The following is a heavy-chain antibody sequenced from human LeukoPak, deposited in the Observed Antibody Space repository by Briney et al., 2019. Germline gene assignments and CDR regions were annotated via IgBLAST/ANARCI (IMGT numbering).Heavy chain of an antibody. Sequence: PGGSLRLSCAASGFTFSSYAMHWVRQAPGKGLEWVAVISYDGSNKYYADSVKGRFTISRDNSKNTLYLQMNSLRAEDTAVYYCARDLSQQLAIDYWGQGTLVTVSS. D-gene: IGHD6-13*01. CDR3: ARDLSQQLAIDY. V-gene: IGHV3-30-3*01. CDR1: GFTFSSYA. J-gene: IGHJ4*02. CDR2: ISYDGSNK.